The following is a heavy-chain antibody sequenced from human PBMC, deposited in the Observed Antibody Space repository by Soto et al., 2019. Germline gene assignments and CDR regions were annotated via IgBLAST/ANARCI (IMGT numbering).Heavy chain of an antibody. CDR3: TASVFDTFLDY. V-gene: IGHV3-73*01. CDR1: GFTFSGSA. J-gene: IGHJ4*02. CDR2: IRNKANNYAT. Sequence: VRLSCAASGFTFSGSAMHWVRQASGKGLEWVGRIRNKANNYATAYGASVKGRFTISRDESRNTAYLQMNSLKTEDTAVYYCTASVFDTFLDYWAQGSLGTGAS. D-gene: IGHD3-3*01.